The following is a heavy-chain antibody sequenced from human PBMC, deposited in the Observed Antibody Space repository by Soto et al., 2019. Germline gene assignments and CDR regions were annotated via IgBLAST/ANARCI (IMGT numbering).Heavy chain of an antibody. V-gene: IGHV1-2*02. CDR2: INPNSGGT. CDR1: GYTFTGYY. J-gene: IGHJ4*02. Sequence: ASVKVSCKASGYTFTGYYMHWVRQAPGQGLEWMGWINPNSGGTNYAQKFQGRVTMTRDTSISTAYMELSSLRSEDTAVYYCAAVLTYYYDSSGYYYGGGFDDWGQGTLVTVCS. CDR3: AAVLTYYYDSSGYYYGGGFDD. D-gene: IGHD3-22*01.